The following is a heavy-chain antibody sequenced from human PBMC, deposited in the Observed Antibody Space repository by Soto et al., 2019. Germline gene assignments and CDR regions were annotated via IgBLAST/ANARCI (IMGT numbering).Heavy chain of an antibody. J-gene: IGHJ6*02. D-gene: IGHD2-15*01. Sequence: SETLSLTCTVSGGSISSYYWSWIRQPAGKGLERIGRIYTSGSTNYNPSLKSRVTMSVDTSKNQFSLKLSSVTAADTAVYYCARDQRDCSGGSCYYYGMDVWGQGTTVTVSS. CDR1: GGSISSYY. CDR3: ARDQRDCSGGSCYYYGMDV. V-gene: IGHV4-4*07. CDR2: IYTSGST.